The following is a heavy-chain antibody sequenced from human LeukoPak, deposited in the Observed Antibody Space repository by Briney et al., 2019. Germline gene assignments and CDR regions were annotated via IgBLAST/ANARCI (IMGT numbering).Heavy chain of an antibody. CDR2: INPSGGST. CDR1: GYTFTSYY. CDR3: ARDGGGDYDFDY. J-gene: IGHJ4*02. V-gene: IGHV1-46*01. D-gene: IGHD2-21*02. Sequence: ASVKVSCKASGYTFTSYYMHWVRQPPGQGLEWMGIINPSGGSTSYAQKFQGRVTMTRATSTSTVYMELSSRRSEDTAVYYCARDGGGDYDFDYWGQGTLVTVSS.